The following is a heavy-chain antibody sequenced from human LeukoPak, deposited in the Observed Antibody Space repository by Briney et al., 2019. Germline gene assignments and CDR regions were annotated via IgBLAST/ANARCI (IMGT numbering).Heavy chain of an antibody. CDR2: IRSDGSNK. Sequence: GGSLRLSCAASGFTLSSSGMHWVRQAPGKGLEWVIYIRSDGSNKYYADSVKGRFTVSRDDSKKTLYLQMNSLRAEDTAVYYCAKDRDWAFDYRGQGALVTVSS. D-gene: IGHD2-21*02. V-gene: IGHV3-30*02. J-gene: IGHJ4*02. CDR3: AKDRDWAFDY. CDR1: GFTLSSSG.